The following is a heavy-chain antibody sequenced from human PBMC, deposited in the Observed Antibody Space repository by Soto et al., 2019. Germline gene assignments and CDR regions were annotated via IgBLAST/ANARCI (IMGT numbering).Heavy chain of an antibody. CDR3: ARKRFYDSSGSPYYFDY. D-gene: IGHD3-22*01. J-gene: IGHJ4*02. CDR1: GGSISSDNW. CDR2: IYHSGST. Sequence: SETLSLTCAVSGGSISSDNWWSWVRQPPGKGLEWIGEIYHSGSTNYNPSLKSRVTISIDKSKNQFSLELSSVTAADTAVYYCARKRFYDSSGSPYYFDYWGKGTLVT. V-gene: IGHV4-4*02.